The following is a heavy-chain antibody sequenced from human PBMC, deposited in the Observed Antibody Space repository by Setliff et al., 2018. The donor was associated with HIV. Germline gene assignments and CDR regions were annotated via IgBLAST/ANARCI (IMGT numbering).Heavy chain of an antibody. CDR1: GGSISSGSYY. D-gene: IGHD6-13*01. Sequence: SETLSLTCTVSGGSISSGSYYWSWIRQPAGKGLEWIGHIYTSGSTNYNPSLKSRVTISIDKSKSQFSLKLSSVTVADTAVYYCARGQHSSTWGALFDYWGQGTLVTVSS. V-gene: IGHV4-61*09. CDR2: IYTSGST. J-gene: IGHJ4*02. CDR3: ARGQHSSTWGALFDY.